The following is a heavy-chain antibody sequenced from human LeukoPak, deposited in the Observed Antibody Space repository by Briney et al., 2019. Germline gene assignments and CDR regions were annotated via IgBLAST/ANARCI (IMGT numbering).Heavy chain of an antibody. Sequence: GGSLRLSCAASGFTFSSYEMNWVRQAPGKGLEWVSYISSSGSTIYYADSVKGRFTISRDNAKNSLYLQMNSLRAEDTAVYYCARELNYYDSSGSLDYWGQGTLVTVSS. CDR3: ARELNYYDSSGSLDY. CDR2: ISSSGSTI. V-gene: IGHV3-48*03. D-gene: IGHD3-22*01. J-gene: IGHJ4*02. CDR1: GFTFSSYE.